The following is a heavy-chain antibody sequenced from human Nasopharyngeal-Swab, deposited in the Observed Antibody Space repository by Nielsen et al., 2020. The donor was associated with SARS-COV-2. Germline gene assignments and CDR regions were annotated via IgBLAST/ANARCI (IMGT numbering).Heavy chain of an antibody. V-gene: IGHV4-34*01. CDR3: ARGKSAYHIVLVVYAQGGSFDY. CDR2: INHSGST. J-gene: IGHJ4*02. Sequence: SETLSLTCAVYGGSFSGYFWSWIRQPPGKGLEWIGEINHSGSTNYNPSLKSRVTISVDTSKNQFSLKLSSVTAATTAVYYCARGKSAYHIVLVVYAQGGSFDYWGRGTLVTVSS. CDR1: GGSFSGYF. D-gene: IGHD2-8*02.